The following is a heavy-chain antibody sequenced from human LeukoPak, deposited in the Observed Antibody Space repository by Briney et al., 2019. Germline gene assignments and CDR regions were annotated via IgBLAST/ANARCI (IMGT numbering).Heavy chain of an antibody. CDR1: GFTFSNYG. CDR2: ISYDGNNK. D-gene: IGHD4-17*01. CDR3: AKAYGDYESSRARTLDY. V-gene: IGHV3-30*18. J-gene: IGHJ4*02. Sequence: PGRSLRLSCAASGFTFSNYGMHWVRQAPGKGLEWVADISYDGNNKYYADSVKGRFTISRDNSKNTLFLQMNSLRAEDTAVYYCAKAYGDYESSRARTLDYWGQGTLVTVSS.